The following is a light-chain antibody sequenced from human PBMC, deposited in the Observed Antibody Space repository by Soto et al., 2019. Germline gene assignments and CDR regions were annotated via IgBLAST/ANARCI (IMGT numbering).Light chain of an antibody. J-gene: IGKJ3*01. CDR2: DAS. V-gene: IGKV3-15*01. CDR1: QSVGSK. CDR3: QQYNNWPPFT. Sequence: EIVMTQSPATLPGSPGEGATLSCRASQSVGSKLAWYQQKPGQAPRLLIYDASTRATGFPARFSGSGSGTEFTLTISSLQPEDFAIYYCQQYNNWPPFTFGPGTKVDIK.